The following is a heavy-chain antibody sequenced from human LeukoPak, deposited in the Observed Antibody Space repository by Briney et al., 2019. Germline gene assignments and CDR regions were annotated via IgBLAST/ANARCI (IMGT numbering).Heavy chain of an antibody. J-gene: IGHJ4*02. Sequence: GGSLRLSCAASGFTFSSYGMRWVRQAPGKGLEWVAVISYDGSNKYYADSVKGRFTISRDNSKNTLYLQMNSLRAEDTAVYYCANIGYSYDSFFDYWGQGTLVTVSS. D-gene: IGHD5-18*01. CDR1: GFTFSSYG. CDR2: ISYDGSNK. CDR3: ANIGYSYDSFFDY. V-gene: IGHV3-30*18.